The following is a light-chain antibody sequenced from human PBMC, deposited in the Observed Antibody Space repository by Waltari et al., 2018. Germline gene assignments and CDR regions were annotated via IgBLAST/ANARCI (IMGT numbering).Light chain of an antibody. J-gene: IGLJ2*01. CDR3: QSYDSSLSGVV. CDR2: GNA. V-gene: IGLV1-40*01. CDR1: SSNIGTGYD. Sequence: QSVLTQPPSVSGAPGQRVTVSCTGSSSNIGTGYDVHWYQQLPGTAPKLLIYGNANRPSGVPDRFSGSKSGTSASLAITGLQAGDGADYYCQSYDSSLSGVVFGGGTKVTVL.